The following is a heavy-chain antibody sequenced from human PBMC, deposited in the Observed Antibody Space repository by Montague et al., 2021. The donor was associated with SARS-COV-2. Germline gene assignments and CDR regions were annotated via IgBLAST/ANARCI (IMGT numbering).Heavy chain of an antibody. D-gene: IGHD5-18*01. V-gene: IGHV4-59*08. CDR3: ARQGYSYGFLEN. Sequence: ETLSLTCTVSGGSISNYYWSWIRQPPGKGLEWIGYVYYIGSTNYSPSLKSRLTISVDTSKNRFSLRLTSVTAADTAVYYCARQGYSYGFLENWGQGTLVTVSS. CDR2: VYYIGST. CDR1: GGSISNYY. J-gene: IGHJ4*02.